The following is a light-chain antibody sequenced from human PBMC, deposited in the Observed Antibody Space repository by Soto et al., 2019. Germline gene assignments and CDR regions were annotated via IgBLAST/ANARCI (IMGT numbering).Light chain of an antibody. CDR1: QVISTS. Sequence: TQALTLLSPSRGERVTITCRASQVISTSLAWYQVKPGKAPKLLIYAASTLESGVPSRFTATVSGTEFSLTITSLQPEDFATYYCQQLFVSPITFGQGTRLEIK. CDR2: AAS. J-gene: IGKJ5*01. V-gene: IGKV1-9*01. CDR3: QQLFVSPIT.